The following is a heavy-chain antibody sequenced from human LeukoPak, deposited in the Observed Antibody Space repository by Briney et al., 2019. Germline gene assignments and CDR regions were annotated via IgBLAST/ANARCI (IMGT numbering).Heavy chain of an antibody. CDR3: ALGRVRGVIIFDY. J-gene: IGHJ4*02. CDR1: GFTFSSYG. Sequence: GGSLRLSCAASGFTFSSYGMHWVRQAPGKGLEWVAVIWYDGSNKYYADSVKGRFTISRDNSKNTLYLQMHSLRAEDTAVYYCALGRVRGVIIFDYWGQGTLVTVSS. CDR2: IWYDGSNK. D-gene: IGHD3-10*01. V-gene: IGHV3-33*01.